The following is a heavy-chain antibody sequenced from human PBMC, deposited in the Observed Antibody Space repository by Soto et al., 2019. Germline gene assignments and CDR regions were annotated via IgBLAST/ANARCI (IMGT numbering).Heavy chain of an antibody. Sequence: SGPTLVNPTQTLTLTCTFSGFSLSTSGVGVGWIRQPPGKALEWLALIYWDDDKRYSPSLKSRLTITKDTSKNQVVLTMTNMDPVDTATYYCAHRRVPAAIEPIWFDPWGQGTLVTVSS. V-gene: IGHV2-5*02. D-gene: IGHD2-2*01. CDR2: IYWDDDK. CDR1: GFSLSTSGVG. J-gene: IGHJ5*02. CDR3: AHRRVPAAIEPIWFDP.